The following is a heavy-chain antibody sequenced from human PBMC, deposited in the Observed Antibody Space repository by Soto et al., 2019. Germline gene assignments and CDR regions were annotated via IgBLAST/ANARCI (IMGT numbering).Heavy chain of an antibody. CDR3: ASTEDFFDY. CDR1: GVSLTSGTYD. J-gene: IGHJ4*02. V-gene: IGHV4-31*03. CDR2: IFYSGST. Sequence: QVQLQESGPGLVKPSQTLSLTCSVSGVSLTSGTYDWSWIRQHPVKGLEWIGYIFYSGSTDYNPSLKSRVNISVDTSKNQFSLKLSSVTAADTAVYYCASTEDFFDYWGQGTLVTVSS.